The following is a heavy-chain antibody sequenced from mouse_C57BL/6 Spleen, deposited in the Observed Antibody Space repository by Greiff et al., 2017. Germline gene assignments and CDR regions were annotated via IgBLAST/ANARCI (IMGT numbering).Heavy chain of an antibody. V-gene: IGHV1-50*01. CDR1: GYTFTSYW. CDR2: IDPSDSYT. D-gene: IGHD3-2*02. J-gene: IGHJ1*03. Sequence: QVQLQQPGAELVKPGASVKLSCKASGYTFTSYWMQWVKQRPGQGLEWIGEIDPSDSYTNYNQKFKGKATLTVDTSSSTAYMQLSSLTSEDSAVYYCAREGGVRWYFDVWGTGTTVTVSS. CDR3: AREGGVRWYFDV.